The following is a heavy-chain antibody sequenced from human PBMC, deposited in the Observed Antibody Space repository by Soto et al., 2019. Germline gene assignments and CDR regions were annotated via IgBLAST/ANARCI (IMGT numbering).Heavy chain of an antibody. CDR1: GFTFNYYA. Sequence: QVQLVESGGGVVQPRRSLRLSCAASGFTFNYYAMHWVRQAPGKGLEWVAVISNDGGNKYYADSVQGRFTISRDNSKNTLDLQMNSLRAEDTAVYYCARSEMGYRNGYYYFGMDVWGQGTTVTVSS. CDR2: ISNDGGNK. J-gene: IGHJ6*02. CDR3: ARSEMGYRNGYYYFGMDV. V-gene: IGHV3-30-3*01. D-gene: IGHD5-18*01.